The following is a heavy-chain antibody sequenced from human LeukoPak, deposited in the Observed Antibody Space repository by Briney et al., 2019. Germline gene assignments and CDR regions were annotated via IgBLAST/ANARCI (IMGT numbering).Heavy chain of an antibody. CDR3: AKDRGIAAPDYYFDY. V-gene: IGHV3-43D*04. D-gene: IGHD6-6*01. CDR1: GFAFEDYA. CDR2: ITWNGDAT. Sequence: PGGSLRLSCAASGFAFEDYAMYWVRQAPGKGGEWVSLITWNGDATYYADSVKGRFTISRDTSKKCLYLQMHSLRAEDTAFYYCAKDRGIAAPDYYFDYWGQGTLVTVSS. J-gene: IGHJ4*02.